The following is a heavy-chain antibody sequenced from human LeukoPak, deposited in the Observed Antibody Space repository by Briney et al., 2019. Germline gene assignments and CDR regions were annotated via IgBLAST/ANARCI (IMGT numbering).Heavy chain of an antibody. V-gene: IGHV6-1*01. D-gene: IGHD3-3*01. CDR3: AREMSFRYYDIWSGWDY. J-gene: IGHJ4*02. CDR2: TFYRSKWYN. CDR1: GDSVSSNSAA. Sequence: SQTLSLTCAISGDSVSSNSAAWNWIRQSPSRGLEWLGRTFYRSKWYNDYAVSVKSRITINPDTSKNQVSLQLNSVTPEDTAVYYCAREMSFRYYDIWSGWDYWGQGTLVTVSS.